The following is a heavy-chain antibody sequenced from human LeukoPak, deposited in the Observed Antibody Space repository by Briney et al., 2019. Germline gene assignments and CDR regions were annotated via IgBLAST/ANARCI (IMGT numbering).Heavy chain of an antibody. Sequence: GGSLRLSCAASGFTFSSYDMHWVHQATGKGLEWVSAIGTAGDTYYPGSVKGRFTISRENAKNSLYLQMNSLRAGDTAVYYCARSVTMVRGANHDAFDIWGQGTMVTVSS. CDR2: IGTAGDT. CDR1: GFTFSSYD. V-gene: IGHV3-13*01. D-gene: IGHD3-10*01. J-gene: IGHJ3*02. CDR3: ARSVTMVRGANHDAFDI.